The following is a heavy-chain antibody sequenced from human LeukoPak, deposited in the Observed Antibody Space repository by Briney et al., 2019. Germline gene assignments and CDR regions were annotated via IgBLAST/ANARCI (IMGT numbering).Heavy chain of an antibody. CDR3: ATGVGTAMGVFDY. V-gene: IGHV1-24*01. CDR2: FDPEDGET. Sequence: ASVKVSCKVSGYTLTELSMHWVRQAPGRGLEWMGGFDPEDGETIYAQKFQGRVTMTEDTSTDTAYMELSSLRSEDTAVYYCATGVGTAMGVFDYWGQGTLVTVSS. D-gene: IGHD5-18*01. J-gene: IGHJ4*02. CDR1: GYTLTELS.